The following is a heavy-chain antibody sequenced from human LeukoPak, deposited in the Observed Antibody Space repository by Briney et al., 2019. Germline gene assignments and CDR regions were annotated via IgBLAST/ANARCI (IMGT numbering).Heavy chain of an antibody. D-gene: IGHD1-26*01. J-gene: IGHJ4*02. CDR3: ARRDVGATIDY. V-gene: IGHV4-39*01. Sequence: SETLSLTCTVSGDSISSSRFYWAWIRQPPGMGLEWIGSILYTGRTFYNPSLKSRVTISVDTSKNQFSLRLDSVTASDTAVYYCARRDVGATIDYWGQGTLVTVSS. CDR1: GDSISSSRFY. CDR2: ILYTGRT.